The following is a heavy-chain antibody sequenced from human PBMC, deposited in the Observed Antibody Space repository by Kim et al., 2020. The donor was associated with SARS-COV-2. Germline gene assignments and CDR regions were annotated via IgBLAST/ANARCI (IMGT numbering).Heavy chain of an antibody. CDR3: ARAVLITTFGVFSHFND. V-gene: IGHV4-59*13. CDR2: IYYSGST. J-gene: IGHJ4*01. D-gene: IGHD3-3*01. CDR1: GGSISSYY. Sequence: SETLSLTCTVSGGSISSYYWSWIRQPPGKGLEWIGYIYYSGSTNYNPSLKSRVTISVDTSKNQFSLKLSSVTAADTAVYYCARAVLITTFGVFSHFNDWG.